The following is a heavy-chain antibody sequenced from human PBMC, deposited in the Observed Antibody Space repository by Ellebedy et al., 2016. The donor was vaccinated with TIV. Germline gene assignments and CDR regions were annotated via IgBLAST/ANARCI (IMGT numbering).Heavy chain of an antibody. V-gene: IGHV1-46*01. CDR1: GYTFTSYY. Sequence: AASVKVSCKASGYTFTSYYMHWVRQAPGQGLEWMGIINPSGGSTSYAQKFQGRVTMTRDTSTSTVYMELRSLRSDDTAVYYCARGSSGWYEGKYFQHWGQGTLVTVSS. J-gene: IGHJ1*01. CDR2: INPSGGST. D-gene: IGHD6-19*01. CDR3: ARGSSGWYEGKYFQH.